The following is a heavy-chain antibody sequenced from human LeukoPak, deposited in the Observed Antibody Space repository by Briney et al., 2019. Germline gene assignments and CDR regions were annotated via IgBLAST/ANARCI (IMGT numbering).Heavy chain of an antibody. V-gene: IGHV1-2*06. CDR1: GYTFTGSY. D-gene: IGHD3-3*01. CDR3: ARGFWSGYYGMDV. J-gene: IGHJ6*02. CDR2: INPNSGGA. Sequence: ASVKVSCKASGYTFTGSYMHWVRQAPGQGLEWMGRINPNSGGAIYAQNFQGRVTMTRDTSISTAYVELSRLRSDDTAVYYCARGFWSGYYGMDVWGQGTTVTVSS.